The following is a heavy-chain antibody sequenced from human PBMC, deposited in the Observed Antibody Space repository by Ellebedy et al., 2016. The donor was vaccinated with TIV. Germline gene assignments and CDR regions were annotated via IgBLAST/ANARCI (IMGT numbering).Heavy chain of an antibody. J-gene: IGHJ4*02. D-gene: IGHD3-16*02. CDR2: ISSSSSTI. V-gene: IGHV3-48*01. Sequence: GGSLRLXCAASGFTFSSYSMNWVRQAPGKGLEWVSYISSSSSTIYYADSVKGRFTISRDNSKNTLYLQMNSLRAEDTAVYYCAKEASEDYIWGSYRYRDHFDYWGQGTLVTVSS. CDR3: AKEASEDYIWGSYRYRDHFDY. CDR1: GFTFSSYS.